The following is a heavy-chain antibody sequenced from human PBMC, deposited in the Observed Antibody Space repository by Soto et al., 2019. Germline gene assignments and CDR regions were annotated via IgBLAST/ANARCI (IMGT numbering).Heavy chain of an antibody. CDR1: GFVFSDYA. Sequence: EVQLLDSGGGWVQPGGSLRLSCVASGFVFSDYAMSWVRQAPGKGLEWVSAISAGGSDTYYADSVKGRFTVSRVNSKHTLYLQMNTLRAEDTAIYYCASVPIWCGSSICYTEGFDSWGQGTLVTVSS. J-gene: IGHJ4*02. V-gene: IGHV3-23*01. D-gene: IGHD2-2*01. CDR2: ISAGGSDT. CDR3: ASVPIWCGSSICYTEGFDS.